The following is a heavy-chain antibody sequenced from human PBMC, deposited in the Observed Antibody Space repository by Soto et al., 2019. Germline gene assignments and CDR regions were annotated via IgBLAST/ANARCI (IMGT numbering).Heavy chain of an antibody. J-gene: IGHJ6*02. CDR1: GGTFSTYT. Sequence: QVQLVQSGAEVKKPGSSVKVSCKASGGTFSTYTINWVRQAPGQGLEWMGGIIPMFGTANYAQKFQGRVTTTADESTSTAYMELSSLRSDDTAVYYCARRYCISTSCHYYGMDVWGQGTTVTVSS. D-gene: IGHD2-2*01. CDR2: IIPMFGTA. V-gene: IGHV1-69*12. CDR3: ARRYCISTSCHYYGMDV.